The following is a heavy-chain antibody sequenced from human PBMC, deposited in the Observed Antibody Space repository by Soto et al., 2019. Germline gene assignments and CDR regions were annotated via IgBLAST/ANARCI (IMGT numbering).Heavy chain of an antibody. Sequence: SLRLSCAASGFSFSSFAMHWVRQAPGKGLEWVAVVSYDGTYKYYADSVKGRFTISRDNSMATSYLQMNNLTTEDTAFYHCARAPGTTSWFDPWGQGILVTVSS. D-gene: IGHD1-7*01. CDR1: GFSFSSFA. J-gene: IGHJ5*02. V-gene: IGHV3-30-3*01. CDR3: ARAPGTTSWFDP. CDR2: VSYDGTYK.